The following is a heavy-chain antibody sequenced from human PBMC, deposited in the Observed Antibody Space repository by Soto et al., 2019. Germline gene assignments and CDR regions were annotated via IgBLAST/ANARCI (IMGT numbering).Heavy chain of an antibody. J-gene: IGHJ4*02. CDR1: GFTFSSYG. D-gene: IGHD6-13*01. V-gene: IGHV3-48*02. Sequence: VQLVESGGGVVQPGRSLRLSCAASGFTFSSYGMHWVRQAPGKGLEWVSYISSSRSTIYYADSVKGRFTISRDNAKNSLYLQMNSLRDEDTAVYYCARGIAAAGGRHFDYWSQGTLVTVSS. CDR2: ISSSRSTI. CDR3: ARGIAAAGGRHFDY.